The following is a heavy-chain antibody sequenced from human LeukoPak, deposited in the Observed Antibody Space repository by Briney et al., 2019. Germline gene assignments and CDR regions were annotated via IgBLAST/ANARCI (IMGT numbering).Heavy chain of an antibody. V-gene: IGHV1-46*01. J-gene: IGHJ4*02. CDR1: GYTFTTYY. Sequence: ASVKVSCKASGYTFTTYYMHWVRQAPGQGLEWMGIINPSGGSTTYAQKFQGRVTMTRDTSTSTVYVELSSLRSEDTAVYYCARRSHLLHSDYWGQGTLVTVSS. CDR2: INPSGGST. D-gene: IGHD2-2*01. CDR3: ARRSHLLHSDY.